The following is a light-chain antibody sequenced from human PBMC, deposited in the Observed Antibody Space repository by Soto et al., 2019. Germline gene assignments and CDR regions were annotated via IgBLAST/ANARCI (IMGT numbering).Light chain of an antibody. CDR3: QHYGRSPIT. Sequence: EIMMTQSPATLSVSPGDRVTLSCRASQSVRSNSAWYQQKPGQAPRLLIYGASTRAAGVPARFSGSGSATDFTLTISRLEPEDFALYYCQHYGRSPITFGQGTRLEIK. V-gene: IGKV3-15*01. J-gene: IGKJ5*01. CDR2: GAS. CDR1: QSVRSN.